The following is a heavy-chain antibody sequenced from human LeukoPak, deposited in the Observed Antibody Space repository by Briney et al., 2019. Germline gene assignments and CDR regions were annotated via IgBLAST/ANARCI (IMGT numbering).Heavy chain of an antibody. CDR1: GYSFTSYW. D-gene: IGHD3-3*01. CDR3: ARTHYDFWSGYYYFDY. J-gene: IGHJ4*02. V-gene: IGHV5-51*01. Sequence: GESLKISCKGSGYSFTSYWIAWVRQMPGKGLEWMGIIYPGDSDTRYSPSFQGQVTISADKSISTAYLQWSSLKASDTAMYYCARTHYDFWSGYYYFDYWGQGTLVTVSS. CDR2: IYPGDSDT.